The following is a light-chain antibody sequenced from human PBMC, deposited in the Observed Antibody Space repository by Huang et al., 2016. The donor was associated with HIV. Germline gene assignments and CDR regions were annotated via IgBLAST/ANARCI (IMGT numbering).Light chain of an antibody. CDR1: QSVLYSSNNKND. Sequence: DIVMTQSPDYLAVSLGERATINCKSSQSVLYSSNNKNDLAWYQQKPGQPPKLLMYWAATRESGVPDRFSGSGSGTDFTLTISSLQAEDVAVYYCQQYYSTLTFGQGTRLEIK. CDR3: QQYYSTLT. CDR2: WAA. J-gene: IGKJ5*01. V-gene: IGKV4-1*01.